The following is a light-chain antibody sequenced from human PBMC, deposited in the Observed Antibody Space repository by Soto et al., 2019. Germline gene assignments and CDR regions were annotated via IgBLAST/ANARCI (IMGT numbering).Light chain of an antibody. CDR3: QQLYSYST. CDR2: GAS. CDR1: QGISSY. J-gene: IGKJ5*01. V-gene: IGKV1-9*01. Sequence: DIQLTQSPSSLSASVGDRVTITCRASQGISSYLAWYQQKPGQAPKLLIYGASTLHSGVLSRFSGSGSGTDFILTISSLQPEDFATYYCQQLYSYSTFGQGTRLEIQ.